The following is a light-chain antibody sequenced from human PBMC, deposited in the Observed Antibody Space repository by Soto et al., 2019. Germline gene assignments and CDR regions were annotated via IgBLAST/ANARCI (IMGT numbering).Light chain of an antibody. Sequence: DIVLTQSPATLSLSPGERATLSCRASQSVSSFLAWYQQKSGQAPRLLIYDASNRATGIPARFSGSGSGTDFTLTISSLEPEDFAVYYCQQRSNWRITFGQGTRLEIK. CDR1: QSVSSF. V-gene: IGKV3-11*01. CDR3: QQRSNWRIT. J-gene: IGKJ5*01. CDR2: DAS.